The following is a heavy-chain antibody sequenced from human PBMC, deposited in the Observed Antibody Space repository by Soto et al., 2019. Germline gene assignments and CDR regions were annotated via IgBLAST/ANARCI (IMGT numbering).Heavy chain of an antibody. Sequence: SEILSLTCTVFGGSISSYYWSRIRQPPGKGLEWIGYIYYSGSTNYNPSLKSRVTISVDTSKNQFSLKLSSVTAADTAVYYCARTQYGSGSYYPLVDRTGGMDVWGQGTTVTVSS. J-gene: IGHJ6*02. D-gene: IGHD3-10*01. V-gene: IGHV4-59*01. CDR3: ARTQYGSGSYYPLVDRTGGMDV. CDR1: GGSISSYY. CDR2: IYYSGST.